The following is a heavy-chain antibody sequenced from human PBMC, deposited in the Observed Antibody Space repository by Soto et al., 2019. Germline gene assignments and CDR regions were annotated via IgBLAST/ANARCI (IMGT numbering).Heavy chain of an antibody. D-gene: IGHD1-26*01. J-gene: IGHJ4*02. Sequence: QVQLVQSGAEVKKPGASVKVSCKASGYTFTAYYIHWVRQAPGQGLEWVGWINPNTGYTNYAQRFQGRVSLTRDTSINTAYMELSRLRSDDTAVYYCARDGHRSGDYWGQGALVTVSS. CDR2: INPNTGYT. CDR3: ARDGHRSGDY. CDR1: GYTFTAYY. V-gene: IGHV1-2*02.